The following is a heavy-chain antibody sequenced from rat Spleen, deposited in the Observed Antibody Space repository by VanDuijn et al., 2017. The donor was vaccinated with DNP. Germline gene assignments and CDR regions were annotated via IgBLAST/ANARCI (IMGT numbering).Heavy chain of an antibody. J-gene: IGHJ3*01. CDR1: GFSFSNHG. CDR2: ISNSGDTT. V-gene: IGHV5-27*01. CDR3: TAGRLRISGWFVY. Sequence: EVQLVESGGGLVQPGRSLKLSCAASGFSFSNHGMAWVRQAPTKGLEWVASISNSGDTTHYRDSVKGRFTISRDASKSTLYLQMDSLRSEDTATYYCTAGRLRISGWFVYWGQGTQVTVSS. D-gene: IGHD1-6*01.